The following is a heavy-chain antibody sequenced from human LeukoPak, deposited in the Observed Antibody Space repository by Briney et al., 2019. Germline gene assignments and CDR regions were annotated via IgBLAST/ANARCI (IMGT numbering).Heavy chain of an antibody. CDR3: ARRYGDSDY. CDR2: ISYDGSNK. D-gene: IGHD4-17*01. J-gene: IGHJ4*02. Sequence: GGSLRLSCAASGLTFSSYAMHWVRQAPGKGLEWVAVISYDGSNKYYADSVKGRFTISRDNSKNTLYLQMNSLRAEDTAVYYCARRYGDSDYWGQGTLVTVSS. V-gene: IGHV3-30-3*01. CDR1: GLTFSSYA.